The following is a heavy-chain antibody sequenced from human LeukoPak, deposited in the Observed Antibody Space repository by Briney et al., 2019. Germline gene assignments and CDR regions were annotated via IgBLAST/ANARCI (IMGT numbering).Heavy chain of an antibody. D-gene: IGHD2-15*01. CDR3: ARDGPYCSGGSCYSRVYNWFDP. Sequence: GASVKVSCKGSGCTFSSYGISWVRPAPGQGLEWMGRISRFRCIENYAQKVQGRVTITADKATSTAYMELSSLRSEDTAVYYCARDGPYCSGGSCYSRVYNWFDPWGQGTLVTVSS. CDR1: GCTFSSYG. V-gene: IGHV1-69*04. J-gene: IGHJ5*02. CDR2: ISRFRCIE.